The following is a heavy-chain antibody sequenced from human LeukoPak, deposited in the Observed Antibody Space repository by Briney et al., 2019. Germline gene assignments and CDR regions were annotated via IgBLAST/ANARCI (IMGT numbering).Heavy chain of an antibody. Sequence: PGGSLRLSCADSGFTFSSYSMNWVRQAPGKGLEWVSYISSSSSTIYYADSVKGRFTISRDNAKNSLYLQMNSLRAEDTAVYYCARVKAGDIVDPWGQGTLATVSS. V-gene: IGHV3-48*01. CDR1: GFTFSSYS. CDR3: ARVKAGDIVDP. D-gene: IGHD2-15*01. CDR2: ISSSSSTI. J-gene: IGHJ5*02.